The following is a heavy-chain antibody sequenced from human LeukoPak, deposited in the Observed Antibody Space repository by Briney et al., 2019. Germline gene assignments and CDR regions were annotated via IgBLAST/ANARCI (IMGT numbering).Heavy chain of an antibody. J-gene: IGHJ5*02. CDR2: IIPILGIA. V-gene: IGHV1-69*04. CDR3: ARDRDGDYSGYTDWFDP. Sequence: VASVKVSCRASGGTFSSYAISWVRQAPGQGLEWMGRIIPILGIANYAQKFQGRVTITADKSTSTAYMELSSLRSEDTAVYYCARDRDGDYSGYTDWFDPWGQGTLVTVSS. D-gene: IGHD4-17*01. CDR1: GGTFSSYA.